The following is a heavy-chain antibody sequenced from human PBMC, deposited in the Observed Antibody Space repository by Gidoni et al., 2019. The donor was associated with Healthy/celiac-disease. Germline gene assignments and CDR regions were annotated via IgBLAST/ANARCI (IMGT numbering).Heavy chain of an antibody. CDR2: ISYDGSNK. V-gene: IGHV3-30*04. CDR1: GFPSRSSA. D-gene: IGHD5-18*01. Sequence: QVQLVESGGGVVQPGRALRLPCAASGFPSRSSAKHWVRQAPGKGLEGVAVISYDGSNKYYADSVKGRFTISRDNSKNTLNLQMNSLRAEDTAVYYCARGVDTAMVDDYYFDYWGQGTLVTVSS. CDR3: ARGVDTAMVDDYYFDY. J-gene: IGHJ4*02.